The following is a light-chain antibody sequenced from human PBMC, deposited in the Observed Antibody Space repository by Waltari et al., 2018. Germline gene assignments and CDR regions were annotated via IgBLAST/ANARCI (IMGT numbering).Light chain of an antibody. Sequence: QSALTQTASVSASPGQSITMSCTGTINDIGRFDFVSWYQQHPGQAPRRLIYEVKYRPSGVSDRFSGSKSDNTGSLTIFGLQAEDEADYYCSSYTTRSTWVFGGGTKLTVL. V-gene: IGLV2-14*01. CDR3: SSYTTRSTWV. CDR1: INDIGRFDF. J-gene: IGLJ3*02. CDR2: EVK.